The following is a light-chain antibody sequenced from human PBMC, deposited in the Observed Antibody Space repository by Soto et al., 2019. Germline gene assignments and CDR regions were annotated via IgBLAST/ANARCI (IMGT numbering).Light chain of an antibody. CDR2: SAS. Sequence: EVVLTQSPGTLSLSPGERATLSCRASQSINNNLAWYQHKPGQAHRLLIYSASSRAAGIPDRFSGSGARTDFTLSISRLEPEDFAVYYCQQYGTSRVTFGPGTKVDIK. J-gene: IGKJ3*01. V-gene: IGKV3-20*01. CDR3: QQYGTSRVT. CDR1: QSINNN.